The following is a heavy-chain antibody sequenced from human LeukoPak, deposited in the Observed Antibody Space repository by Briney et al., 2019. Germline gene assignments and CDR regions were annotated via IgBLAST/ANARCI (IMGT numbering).Heavy chain of an antibody. CDR1: GYSFTSYW. CDR2: IYPGGSDT. V-gene: IGHV5-51*01. J-gene: IGHJ4*02. Sequence: GESLKISCKSSGYSFTSYWIGWVRQMPGKGLEWMGIIYPGGSDTRYSPSFQGQVTISADRSISTAYMQWSSLKASDTAMYYCARSGYNWNDAFDYWGQGTLVTVSS. CDR3: ARSGYNWNDAFDY. D-gene: IGHD1-20*01.